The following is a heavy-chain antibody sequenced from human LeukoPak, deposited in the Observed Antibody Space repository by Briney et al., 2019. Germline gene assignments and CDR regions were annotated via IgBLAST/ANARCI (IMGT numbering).Heavy chain of an antibody. CDR1: GYTFTRYY. CDR3: ARDVVGATTETFDY. CDR2: VNPSDGST. D-gene: IGHD1-26*01. J-gene: IGHJ4*02. V-gene: IGHV1-46*01. Sequence: ASVKVSCKASGYTFTRYYMHWVRQAPGQGLEWMGVVNPSDGSTSYPQKFQGRVTMTRDTSTSTVYMELSSLRSEDTAVYYCARDVVGATTETFDYWGQGTLVTVSS.